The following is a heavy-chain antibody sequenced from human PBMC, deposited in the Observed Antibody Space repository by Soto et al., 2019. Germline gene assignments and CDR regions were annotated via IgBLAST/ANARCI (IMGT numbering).Heavy chain of an antibody. CDR3: ARQGGYYDSSGYYHYFDY. Sequence: LQLQESGPGLVKPSETLSLTCTVSGGSISSSSYYWGWIRQPPGKGLEWIGSIYYSGSTYYNPSLKSRVTISVDTSKNQFSLKLSSVTAADTAVYYCARQGGYYDSSGYYHYFDYWGQGTLVTVSS. CDR2: IYYSGST. D-gene: IGHD3-22*01. J-gene: IGHJ4*02. V-gene: IGHV4-39*01. CDR1: GGSISSSSYY.